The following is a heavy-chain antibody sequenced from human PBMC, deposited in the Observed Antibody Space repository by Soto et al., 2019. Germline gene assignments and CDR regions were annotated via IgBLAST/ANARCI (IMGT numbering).Heavy chain of an antibody. CDR1: GFTFSSYS. CDR2: ISSSSSTI. J-gene: IGHJ4*02. V-gene: IGHV3-48*01. CDR3: ARTQYYYGSGSYDPPPYFDP. D-gene: IGHD3-10*01. Sequence: PGGSLRLSCAASGFTFSSYSMDWVRQAPGKGLEWVSYISSSSSTIYYADSVKGRFTISRDNAKNSLYLQMNSLRAEDTAVYYCARTQYYYGSGSYDPPPYFDPWGQGTLVTVSS.